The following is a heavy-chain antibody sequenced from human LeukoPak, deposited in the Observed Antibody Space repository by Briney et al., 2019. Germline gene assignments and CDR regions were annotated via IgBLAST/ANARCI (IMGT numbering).Heavy chain of an antibody. D-gene: IGHD3-10*01. CDR1: GFTFRYYA. V-gene: IGHV3-30*04. J-gene: IGHJ4*02. CDR3: AKAPLWDMGQWDY. CDR2: ISNDGSID. Sequence: GGSLRLSCAASGFTFRYYAMHWVRQAPGKGREGVAVISNDGSIDYYTDSVKGRFIISRDDSKNRMSLQMNSLRAEDTAVYYCAKAPLWDMGQWDYWGQGTLVTVSS.